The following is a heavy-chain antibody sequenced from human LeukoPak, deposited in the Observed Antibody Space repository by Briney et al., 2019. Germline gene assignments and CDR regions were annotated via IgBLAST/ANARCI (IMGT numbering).Heavy chain of an antibody. D-gene: IGHD7-27*01. J-gene: IGHJ4*02. CDR3: AIDPNWGTHS. V-gene: IGHV3-23*01. CDR1: GFTLSSYA. CDR2: IGNNGGGI. Sequence: GGSLRLSCAASGFTLSSYAMTWVRQAPGRGLEWVSIIGNNGGGIHYADSVKGRFTISRDNFKNALYLQMNSLRVEDTAVYYCAIDPNWGTHSWGQGVLVTVSS.